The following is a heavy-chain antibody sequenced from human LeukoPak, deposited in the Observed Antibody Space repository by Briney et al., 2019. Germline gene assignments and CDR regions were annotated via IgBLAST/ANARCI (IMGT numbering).Heavy chain of an antibody. Sequence: PGGSLRLSCAASGLTFSSYTMNWVRQAPGKGLEWVSSISSSNNYIYYADSVKGRFTISRDNAKNLQYLQMNSLRGEDTAVYYCATDRVLGGDVEYWGQGTLVTVSS. J-gene: IGHJ4*02. CDR1: GLTFSSYT. D-gene: IGHD2-8*02. CDR3: ATDRVLGGDVEY. V-gene: IGHV3-21*01. CDR2: ISSSNNYI.